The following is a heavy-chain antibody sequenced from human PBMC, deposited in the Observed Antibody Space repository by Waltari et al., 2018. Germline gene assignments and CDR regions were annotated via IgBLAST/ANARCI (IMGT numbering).Heavy chain of an antibody. Sequence: EVQLVQSGAEVKKPGESLKISCKASGYSFTNYWIGWVRQVPGRGLEWVGFCYHGASKTTYSPSVQGHVTITADRSLTTAFLQWNSLRASDTAIYYCARLGTPHPSHPDFHDWGQGTLVTVSS. J-gene: IGHJ4*02. CDR2: CYHGASKT. CDR1: GYSFTNYW. V-gene: IGHV5-51*01. CDR3: ARLGTPHPSHPDFHD.